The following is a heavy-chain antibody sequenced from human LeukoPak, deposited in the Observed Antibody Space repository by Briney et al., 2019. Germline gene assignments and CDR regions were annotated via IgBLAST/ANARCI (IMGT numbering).Heavy chain of an antibody. CDR1: GGSITNVRYY. CDR2: IYTTGNT. V-gene: IGHV4-61*02. Sequence: PSQTLSLTCTVSGGSITNVRYYWSWSRQPAGTGLEGIGRIYTTGNTSYNPSLKSRVTISLDTSKNQFSLKLSSVSAEDTALYYCARERLGGSYYRPVDYWGQGTLVTVSS. J-gene: IGHJ4*02. CDR3: ARERLGGSYYRPVDY. D-gene: IGHD1-26*01.